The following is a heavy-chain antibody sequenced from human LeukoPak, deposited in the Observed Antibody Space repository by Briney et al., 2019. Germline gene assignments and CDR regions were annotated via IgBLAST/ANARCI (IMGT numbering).Heavy chain of an antibody. CDR3: ASSPRIMVYALLDY. CDR1: GYTFTSYA. D-gene: IGHD2-8*01. V-gene: IGHV1-3*01. J-gene: IGHJ4*02. Sequence: GASVKVSWKASGYTFTSYAMHWVRQAPGQRLEWIGWINAGNGNTKYSQKFQGRVTITRDTSASTAYMELSSLRSDDTAVYYCASSPRIMVYALLDYWGQGTLVTVSS. CDR2: INAGNGNT.